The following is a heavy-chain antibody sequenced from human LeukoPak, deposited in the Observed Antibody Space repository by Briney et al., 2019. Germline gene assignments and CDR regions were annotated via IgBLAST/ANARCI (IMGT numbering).Heavy chain of an antibody. J-gene: IGHJ6*03. D-gene: IGHD3-10*01. V-gene: IGHV1-18*01. CDR2: INVYNGNI. Sequence: ASVKVSCKTSGYTFTSYGISWVRQAPGQGLEWMGWINVYNGNINYSQKLQGRVTMTTDTSTSTAYMELRSLRSDDTAVYYCARIEDYGSGIYYYYMDVWGKGTTVTISS. CDR3: ARIEDYGSGIYYYYMDV. CDR1: GYTFTSYG.